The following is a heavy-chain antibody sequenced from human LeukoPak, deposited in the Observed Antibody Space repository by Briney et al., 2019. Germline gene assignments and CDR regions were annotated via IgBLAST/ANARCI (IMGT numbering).Heavy chain of an antibody. Sequence: ASVKVSCKASGYTFTGYYMHWVRQAPGQGLEWMGWINPNSGGTNYAQKFQGRVTMTRDTSISTAYMELSRLRSDDTAVYYCARRHIDCSTTTCYVDYWGQGTLVTVSS. CDR3: ARRHIDCSTTTCYVDY. V-gene: IGHV1-2*02. J-gene: IGHJ4*02. CDR2: INPNSGGT. CDR1: GYTFTGYY. D-gene: IGHD2-2*01.